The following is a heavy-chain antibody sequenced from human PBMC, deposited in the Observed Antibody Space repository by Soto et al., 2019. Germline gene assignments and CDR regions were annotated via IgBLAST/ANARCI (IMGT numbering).Heavy chain of an antibody. Sequence: PSETLSLTCTVSGGSISSSSYYWGWIRQPPGKGLEWIGSIYYSGSTYYNPSLKSRVTISVDTSKNQFSLKLSSVTAADTAVYYCARHPVWQQLVGPGWFDPWGQGTLVTVPQ. CDR3: ARHPVWQQLVGPGWFDP. J-gene: IGHJ5*02. V-gene: IGHV4-39*01. CDR2: IYYSGST. D-gene: IGHD6-13*01. CDR1: GGSISSSSYY.